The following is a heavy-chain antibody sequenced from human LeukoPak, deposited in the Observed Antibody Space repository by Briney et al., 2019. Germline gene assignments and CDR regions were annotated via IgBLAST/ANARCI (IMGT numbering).Heavy chain of an antibody. J-gene: IGHJ4*02. CDR1: GFTFSDYY. D-gene: IGHD4-17*01. CDR2: ISSSSSYT. V-gene: IGHV3-11*05. CDR3: ARGPPSYVDYYYFDY. Sequence: PGGSLRLSCAASGFTFSDYYMSWIRQAPGKGLEWVSYISSSSSYTNYADSVKGRFTISRDNAKNSLYLQMNSLRAEDTAVYYCARGPPSYVDYYYFDYWGQGTLVTVSS.